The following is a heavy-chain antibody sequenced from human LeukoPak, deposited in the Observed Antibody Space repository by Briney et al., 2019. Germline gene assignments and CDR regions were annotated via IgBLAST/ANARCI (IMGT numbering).Heavy chain of an antibody. D-gene: IGHD3-10*01. CDR3: AREGVLLWFGELSFAD. CDR2: ISSSGSTI. CDR1: GFTFSSYE. Sequence: GGSLRLSCAASGFTFSSYEMNWVRQAPGKGLEWVSYISSSGSTIYYADSVKGRFTISRDNAKNSLYLQMNSLRAEDTAVYYCAREGVLLWFGELSFADWGQGTLVTVSS. V-gene: IGHV3-48*03. J-gene: IGHJ4*02.